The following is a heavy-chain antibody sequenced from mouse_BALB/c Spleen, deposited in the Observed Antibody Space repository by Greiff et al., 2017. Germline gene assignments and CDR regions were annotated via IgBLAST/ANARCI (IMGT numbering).Heavy chain of an antibody. CDR1: GYSFTGYT. CDR2: INPYNGGT. V-gene: IGHV1-18*01. CDR3: ARRVGRYYFDY. D-gene: IGHD4-1*01. Sequence: VQLKQSGPELVKPGASLKISCKASGYSFTGYTLNWVKQSHGKNLEWIGLINPYNGGTSYNQKFKGKATLTVDKSSSTAYMELLSLTSEDSAVYYGARRVGRYYFDYGGQGTTLTVAS. J-gene: IGHJ2*01.